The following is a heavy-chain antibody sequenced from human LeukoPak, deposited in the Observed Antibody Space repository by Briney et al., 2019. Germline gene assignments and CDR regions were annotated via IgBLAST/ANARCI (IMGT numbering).Heavy chain of an antibody. CDR2: IYHSGST. D-gene: IGHD3-3*01. J-gene: IGHJ6*03. V-gene: IGHV4-38-2*02. CDR1: GYSISSGYY. CDR3: ARVGTNTYYDFWSGPEYYYYMDV. Sequence: SETLSLTCTVSGYSISSGYYWGWIRQPPGKGLEWIGSIYHSGSTYYNPSLKSRVTISGDTSKNQFSLKLSSVTAADTAVYYCARVGTNTYYDFWSGPEYYYYMDVWGKGTTVTVSS.